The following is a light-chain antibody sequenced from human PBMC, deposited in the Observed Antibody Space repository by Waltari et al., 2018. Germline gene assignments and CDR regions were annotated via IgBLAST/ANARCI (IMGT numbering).Light chain of an antibody. CDR1: QDIVNF. J-gene: IGKJ4*01. Sequence: DIQMTQSPSSLSASVGDRVTITCQASQDIVNFLNWYQQKPGEVPKLLIYGASTLTTGVPSRFSGSGSGTDFTFTITNLQPEDVATYYCQQYDNYLFVTFGGGTKLEIK. V-gene: IGKV1-33*01. CDR3: QQYDNYLFVT. CDR2: GAS.